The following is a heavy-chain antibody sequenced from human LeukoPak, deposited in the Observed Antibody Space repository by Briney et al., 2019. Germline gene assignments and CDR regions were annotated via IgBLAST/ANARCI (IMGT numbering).Heavy chain of an antibody. CDR3: ARVRSGYCSSTSCVGFDY. J-gene: IGHJ4*02. V-gene: IGHV5-51*01. CDR2: IYPGDSDT. Sequence: GESLKISCKGSGYSFTSYWIGWVRRMPGKGLEWMGSIYPGDSDTRYSPSFQGQVTISADKSISTAYLQWSSLKASDTTMYYCARVRSGYCSSTSCVGFDYWGQGTLVTVSS. CDR1: GYSFTSYW. D-gene: IGHD2-2*01.